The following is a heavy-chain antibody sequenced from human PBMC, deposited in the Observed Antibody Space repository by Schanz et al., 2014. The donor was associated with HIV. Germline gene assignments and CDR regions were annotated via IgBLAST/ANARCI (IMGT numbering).Heavy chain of an antibody. CDR3: ARGSCSGGTCYSGDH. CDR1: GYTFTNYA. J-gene: IGHJ4*02. D-gene: IGHD2-15*01. V-gene: IGHV1-18*01. CDR2: IGNYIGNT. Sequence: QVQLVQSGAEVKKPGASVTVSCKASGYTFTNYAINWVRQAPGQGLEWMGWIGNYIGNTDYAQNRQGRVTMTADTFTNIAYMELRSLTSDDTAVYYCARGSCSGGTCYSGDHWGQGTLVTVSA.